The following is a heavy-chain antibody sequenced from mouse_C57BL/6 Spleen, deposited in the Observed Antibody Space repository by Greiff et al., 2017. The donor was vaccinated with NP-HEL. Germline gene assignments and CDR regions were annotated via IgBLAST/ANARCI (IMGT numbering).Heavy chain of an antibody. V-gene: IGHV1-4*01. CDR2: INPSSGYT. D-gene: IGHD1-1*01. Sequence: VQLQQSGAELARPGASVKMSCKASGYTFTSYTMHWVKQRPGQGLEWIGYINPSSGYTKYNQKFKDKATLTADKSSSTAYMQLSSLTSEDSAVYYCARPITTVVAPAMDDWGQGTSVTVSS. J-gene: IGHJ4*01. CDR3: ARPITTVVAPAMDD. CDR1: GYTFTSYT.